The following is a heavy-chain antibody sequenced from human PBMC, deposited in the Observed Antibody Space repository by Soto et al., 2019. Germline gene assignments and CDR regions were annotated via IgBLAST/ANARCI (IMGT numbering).Heavy chain of an antibody. CDR2: VSGGGTST. Sequence: EVQLVESGGDFVQPGGSLRLSCAGYGFSFGCYAMSWVRQAPGKGLEWISGVSGGGTSTYYAGSVKGRFTISRDSSVVYLQMNSLRADDTAVYYCAKWGGYYAYYSEMDVWGRGTTVTVSS. CDR3: AKWGGYYAYYSEMDV. D-gene: IGHD1-26*01. CDR1: GFSFGCYA. J-gene: IGHJ6*02. V-gene: IGHV3-23*04.